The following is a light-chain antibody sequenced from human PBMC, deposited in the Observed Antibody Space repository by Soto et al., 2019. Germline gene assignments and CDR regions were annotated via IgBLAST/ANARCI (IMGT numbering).Light chain of an antibody. CDR1: SSDVGGYNS. J-gene: IGLJ1*01. V-gene: IGLV2-11*01. CDR2: DVN. CDR3: CSYAGTYTYV. Sequence: QSVLTQPRSVSGSPGQSVTISCSGTSSDVGGYNSVSWYQQHPGKAPKLLIYDVNKRPSGVPDRFSGSKSGNTASLTISGLQAEDEADYYCCSYAGTYTYVFGTETKVTVL.